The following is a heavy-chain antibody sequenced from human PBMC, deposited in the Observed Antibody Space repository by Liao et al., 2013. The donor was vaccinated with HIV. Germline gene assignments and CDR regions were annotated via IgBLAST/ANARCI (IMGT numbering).Heavy chain of an antibody. V-gene: IGHV4-61*02. Sequence: QVQLQESGPGVVKPSQTLSLTCTVSGASLSTGNYYWSWIRQPAGKGLEWIGRIYTSGSSNYNPSLKSRVTMSVDTSKNQFSLKLSSVTAADTAVYYCARDEVERGYYYYYMDVWGKGTTVTVSS. CDR1: GASLSTGNYY. J-gene: IGHJ6*03. CDR3: ARDEVERGYYYYYMDV. CDR2: IYTSGSS. D-gene: IGHD1-1*01.